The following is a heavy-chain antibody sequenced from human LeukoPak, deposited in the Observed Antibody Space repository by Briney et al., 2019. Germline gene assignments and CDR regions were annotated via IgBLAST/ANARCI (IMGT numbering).Heavy chain of an antibody. Sequence: PGGSLRLSCAASGFTFSSYAMSWVRQAPGKGLEWVSAISGSGGSTYYADSVKGRFTISRDNSKNTLYLQMNSLRAEDTAVYYCAGAYDYVWGSYRYETDYWGQGTLVTVSS. CDR2: ISGSGGST. CDR1: GFTFSSYA. V-gene: IGHV3-23*01. J-gene: IGHJ4*02. CDR3: AGAYDYVWGSYRYETDY. D-gene: IGHD3-16*02.